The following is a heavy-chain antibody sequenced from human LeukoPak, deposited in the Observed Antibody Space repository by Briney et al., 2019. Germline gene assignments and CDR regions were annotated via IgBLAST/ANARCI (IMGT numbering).Heavy chain of an antibody. CDR1: GFTFSSYE. J-gene: IGHJ4*02. D-gene: IGHD2-15*01. CDR3: ARDRWGYYDY. CDR2: ISSSGSTI. Sequence: GGSLRLSCAASGFTFSSYEMNWVRQAPGKGLEWVSYISSSGSTIYYADSVKGRFTISRDNAKNSLYLRTNSLRAEDTAVYYCARDRWGYYDYWGQGTLVTVSS. V-gene: IGHV3-48*03.